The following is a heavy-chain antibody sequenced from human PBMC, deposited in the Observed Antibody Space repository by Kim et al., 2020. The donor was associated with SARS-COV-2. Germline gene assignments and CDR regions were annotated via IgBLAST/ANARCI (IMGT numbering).Heavy chain of an antibody. CDR3: AKNPTSFSPYYFDP. Sequence: GGSLRLSCAASQFSFNNYAMTWVRQAPGRGLEWVSTITGSASHIYYRDSVRGRFTLSRDNSTSTLLLQMDSLRAEDTAVYYCAKNPTSFSPYYFDPWGRG. CDR1: QFSFNNYA. D-gene: IGHD1-26*01. J-gene: IGHJ4*02. V-gene: IGHV3-23*01. CDR2: ITGSASHI.